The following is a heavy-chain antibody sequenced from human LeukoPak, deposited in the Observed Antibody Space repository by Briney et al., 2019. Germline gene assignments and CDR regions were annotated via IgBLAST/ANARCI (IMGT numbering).Heavy chain of an antibody. D-gene: IGHD3-3*01. J-gene: IGHJ4*02. CDR2: ISGSGGST. CDR3: AKETLEHYDFWSGRFDY. V-gene: IGHV3-23*01. CDR1: GFTFSSYA. Sequence: GGSLRLSCAASGFTFSSYAMSWVRQAPGKGLEWVSAISGSGGSTYYADSVKGRFTISRDNSKNTLYLQMNSPRAEDTAVYYCAKETLEHYDFWSGRFDYWGQGTLVTVSS.